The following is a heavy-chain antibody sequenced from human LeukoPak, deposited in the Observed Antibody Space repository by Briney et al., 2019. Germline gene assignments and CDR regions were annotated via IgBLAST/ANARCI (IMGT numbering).Heavy chain of an antibody. D-gene: IGHD3-22*01. CDR2: IYSGGRT. J-gene: IGHJ4*02. V-gene: IGHV3-53*01. CDR3: AIYDSSGYYNF. CDR1: GFTVSSND. Sequence: GGSLRLSCAASGFTVSSNDMSWVRQAPGKGLEWVSVIYSGGRTFYADSVKGRFTISRDNSKNTLYLQMNSLRAEDTAVYYCAIYDSSGYYNFWGQGTLVTVSS.